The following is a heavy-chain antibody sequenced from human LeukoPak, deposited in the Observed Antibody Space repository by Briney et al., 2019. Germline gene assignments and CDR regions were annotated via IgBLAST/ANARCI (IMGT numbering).Heavy chain of an antibody. CDR2: IHQHGNEK. V-gene: IGHV3-7*01. D-gene: IGHD2-8*01. J-gene: IGHJ4*02. Sequence: PGGSLRLSCAASGFTFSNYWMSRVRQAPGKGLEWVASIHQHGNEKYFVDSVRGRFTISRDNAKNSLYLQMSSLRAEDTAVYYCATLNGPLFEYWGQGTLVTVSS. CDR1: GFTFSNYW. CDR3: ATLNGPLFEY.